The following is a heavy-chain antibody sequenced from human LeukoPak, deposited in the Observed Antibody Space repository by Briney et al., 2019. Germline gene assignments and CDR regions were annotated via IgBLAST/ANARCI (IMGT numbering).Heavy chain of an antibody. CDR2: IYYSGST. V-gene: IGHV4-61*01. J-gene: IGHJ3*02. D-gene: IGHD6-13*01. Sequence: SETLSLTCTVSGGSISSSSYYWGWIRQPPGKGLEWIGYIYYSGSTNYNPSLKSRVTISVDTSKNQFSLKLSSVTAADTAVYYCARDLAAAPSAFDIWGQGTMVTVSS. CDR3: ARDLAAAPSAFDI. CDR1: GGSISSSSYY.